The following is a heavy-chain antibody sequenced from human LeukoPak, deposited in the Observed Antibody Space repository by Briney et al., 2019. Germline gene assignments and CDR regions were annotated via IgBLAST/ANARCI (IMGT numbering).Heavy chain of an antibody. CDR1: GFTFSSYA. CDR2: ISYDGSNE. V-gene: IGHV3-30-3*01. Sequence: GGSLRLSCAASGFTFSSYAMHWVRQAPGKGLEWVAVISYDGSNEYYADSVKGRFTISRDNSKNTLYLQMNSLRAEDTAVYYCARDRHYYDSSGYPREFDYWGQGTLVTVSS. CDR3: ARDRHYYDSSGYPREFDY. D-gene: IGHD3-22*01. J-gene: IGHJ4*02.